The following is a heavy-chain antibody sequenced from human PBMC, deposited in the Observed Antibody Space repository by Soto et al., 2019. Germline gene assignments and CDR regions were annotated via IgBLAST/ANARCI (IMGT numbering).Heavy chain of an antibody. D-gene: IGHD2-2*01. CDR1: GFTFSSYA. J-gene: IGHJ4*02. V-gene: IGHV3-23*01. CDR3: AKDPGRYFSSTSSYPGHY. CDR2: ISGSGGST. Sequence: GGYLRLSCAASGFTFSSYAMSWARQAPGKGLEWVSAISGSGGSTYYADSVKGRFTISRDNSKNTLYLQMNSLRAEDTAVYYCAKDPGRYFSSTSSYPGHYWCPATLVTGSS.